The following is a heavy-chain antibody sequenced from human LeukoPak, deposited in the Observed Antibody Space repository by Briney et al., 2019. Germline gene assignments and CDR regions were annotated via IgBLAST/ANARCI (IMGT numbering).Heavy chain of an antibody. J-gene: IGHJ5*02. CDR3: ARAGYSYGYNWFDP. CDR2: ISSSSSTI. CDR1: GFTFSSYS. V-gene: IGHV3-48*01. Sequence: GGSLRLSCAASGFTFSSYSMNWVRQAPGKGLEWVSYISSSSSTIYYADSMKGRFTISRDNAKNSLYLQMNSLRAEDTAVYYCARAGYSYGYNWFDPWGQGTLVTVSS. D-gene: IGHD5-18*01.